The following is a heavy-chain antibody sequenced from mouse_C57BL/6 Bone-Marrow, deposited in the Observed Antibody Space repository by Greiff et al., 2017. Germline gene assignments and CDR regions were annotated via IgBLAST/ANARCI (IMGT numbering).Heavy chain of an antibody. CDR1: GFTFSSYG. J-gene: IGHJ1*03. CDR2: ISSGGSYT. Sequence: EVKLMESGGDLVKPGGSLKLSCAASGFTFSSYGMSWVRQTPDKRLEWVATISSGGSYTYYPDSVKGRFTISRDNAKNTLYLQMSSLKSEYTAMYYCAREPTIVTTVFYLYFDVWGTGTTVTVTS. D-gene: IGHD2-5*01. V-gene: IGHV5-6*01. CDR3: AREPTIVTTVFYLYFDV.